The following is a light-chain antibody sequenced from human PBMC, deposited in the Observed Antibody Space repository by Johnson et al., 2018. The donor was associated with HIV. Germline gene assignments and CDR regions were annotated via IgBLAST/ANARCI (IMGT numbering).Light chain of an antibody. V-gene: IGLV1-51*01. CDR2: DNN. Sequence: QSVLTQPPSVSAAPGQKVTIYCSGSSSNIGNNYVSWYQQLPGTAPKLLIYDNNKRPSGIPDRFSGSKSGTSDTLGITGLQTGDEADYYCGTWDSSLSAYVFGTGTKVTVL. J-gene: IGLJ1*01. CDR3: GTWDSSLSAYV. CDR1: SSNIGNNY.